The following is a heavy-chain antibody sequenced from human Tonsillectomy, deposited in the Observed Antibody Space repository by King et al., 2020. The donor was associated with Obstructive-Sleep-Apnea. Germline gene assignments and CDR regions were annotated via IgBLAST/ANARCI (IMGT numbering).Heavy chain of an antibody. CDR1: GFTFSSYD. Sequence: QLVQSGGDLVQPGGSLRLSCAASGFTFSSYDMHWVRQVTGKGLDWVSGIGTVGDTFYPGSVKGRFTISRDNAKNSLYLQMNSLRAGDTAVYYCARGSSPPRDYYGMDVWGQGTTVTVSS. CDR3: ARGSSPPRDYYGMDV. D-gene: IGHD6-19*01. CDR2: IGTVGDT. V-gene: IGHV3-13*01. J-gene: IGHJ6*02.